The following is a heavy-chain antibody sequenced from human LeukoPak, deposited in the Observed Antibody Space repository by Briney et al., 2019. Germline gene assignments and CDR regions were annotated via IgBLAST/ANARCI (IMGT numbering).Heavy chain of an antibody. J-gene: IGHJ4*02. CDR1: GGSFSGYY. Sequence: SETLSLTCAVYGGSFSGYYWSWIRQPPGKGLEWIGEINHSGSTNYNPSLKSRVTISVDTSKNQFSLKLSSVTAADTAVYYCARQSGYDYVWGSYRPSPYYFDYWGQGTLVTVSS. CDR2: INHSGST. D-gene: IGHD3-16*02. V-gene: IGHV4-34*01. CDR3: ARQSGYDYVWGSYRPSPYYFDY.